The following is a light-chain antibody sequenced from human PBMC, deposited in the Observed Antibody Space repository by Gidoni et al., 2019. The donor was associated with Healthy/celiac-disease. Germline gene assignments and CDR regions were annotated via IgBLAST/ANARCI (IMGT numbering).Light chain of an antibody. CDR1: QSVLYSSNNKNY. Sequence: DIVMTPSPDSLAVSLGERATINCKSSQSVLYSSNNKNYLAWYQQKPGQPPKLIIYWASTRESGVPDRFSGSGSGTDFTLTISSLQAEDVAVYYCQQYYSTTWTFGQGTKVEIK. J-gene: IGKJ1*01. V-gene: IGKV4-1*01. CDR2: WAS. CDR3: QQYYSTTWT.